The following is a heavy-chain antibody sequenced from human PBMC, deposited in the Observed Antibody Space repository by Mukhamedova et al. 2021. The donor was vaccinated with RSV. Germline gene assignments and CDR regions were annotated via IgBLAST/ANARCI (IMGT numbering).Heavy chain of an antibody. Sequence: GKGLEWIGYIYYSGSTYYNPSLKSRVTISLDTSKNQFSLRLNSVTAADTAVYYCARAPSSSGKIDYWGRGTLVTVSS. CDR3: ARAPSSSGKIDY. J-gene: IGHJ4*02. V-gene: IGHV4-31*02. CDR2: IYYSGST. D-gene: IGHD6-6*01.